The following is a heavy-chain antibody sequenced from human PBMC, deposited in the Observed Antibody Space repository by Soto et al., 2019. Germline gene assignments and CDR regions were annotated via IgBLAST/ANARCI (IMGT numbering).Heavy chain of an antibody. CDR2: ISAYNGNT. J-gene: IGHJ4*02. Sequence: QVQLVQSGAEVKKPGASVKVSCKASGYTFTSYGISWVRQAPGQGLEWMGWISAYNGNTNYAQKLQGRVTMTTDTPTSTAYMELRSLRSDDTAVYYCARDLSVVSYYYDSSGYNYWGQGTLVTVSS. V-gene: IGHV1-18*04. D-gene: IGHD3-22*01. CDR3: ARDLSVVSYYYDSSGYNY. CDR1: GYTFTSYG.